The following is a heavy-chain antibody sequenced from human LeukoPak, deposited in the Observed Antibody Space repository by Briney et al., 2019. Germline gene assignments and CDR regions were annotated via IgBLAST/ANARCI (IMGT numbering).Heavy chain of an antibody. J-gene: IGHJ4*02. Sequence: GGSLRLSCAASGFTLSSFAMSWVRQTPGKGLEWISAISSSDDGTYYADSVKGRFTISRDNSKNTLYLQMNSLRPEDTAVYYCAKDTTSAYGFDYWGQGTLVTVSS. CDR3: AKDTTSAYGFDY. CDR2: ISSSDDGT. CDR1: GFTLSSFA. V-gene: IGHV3-23*01. D-gene: IGHD1-1*01.